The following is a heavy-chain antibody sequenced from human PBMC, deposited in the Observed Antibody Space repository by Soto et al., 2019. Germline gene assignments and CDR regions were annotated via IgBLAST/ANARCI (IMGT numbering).Heavy chain of an antibody. V-gene: IGHV3-23*01. Sequence: GGSLRLSCAASGFTFTSYAMGWVRQAPGKGLEWVSVVSSGGSTYYADSVTGRFTVSRDNSKNTLSLQMNSLRAEDTAVYYCAKRRGAGGHFDYWGQGALVTVSS. CDR1: GFTFTSYA. CDR3: AKRRGAGGHFDY. CDR2: VSSGGST. D-gene: IGHD2-15*01. J-gene: IGHJ4*02.